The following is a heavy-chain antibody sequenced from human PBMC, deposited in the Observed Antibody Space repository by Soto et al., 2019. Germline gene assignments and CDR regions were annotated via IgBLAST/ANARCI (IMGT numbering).Heavy chain of an antibody. V-gene: IGHV3-23*01. Sequence: GGSLRLSCAASGFTFSSYAMSWVCQAPGKGLEWVSAISGSGGSTYYADSVKGRFTISRDNSKNTLYLQMNSLRAEDTAVYYCARHGDYAAYYYYGMDVWGQGTTVTVSS. D-gene: IGHD4-17*01. CDR1: GFTFSSYA. J-gene: IGHJ6*02. CDR2: ISGSGGST. CDR3: ARHGDYAAYYYYGMDV.